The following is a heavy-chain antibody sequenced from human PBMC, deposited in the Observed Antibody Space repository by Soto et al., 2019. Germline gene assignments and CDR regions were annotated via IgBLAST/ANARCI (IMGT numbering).Heavy chain of an antibody. D-gene: IGHD2-15*01. V-gene: IGHV1-69*12. Sequence: QVQLVQSGAEVKKPGSSVKVSCKASGGTFSSYAISWVRQAPGQGLEWREGIIPIFGTTNYAQKFQGRVTITADESXRXSYMELSSLRSEDTAMYYCARVVTVVKSFHYWYFDLWGRGTLVTVSS. CDR2: IIPIFGTT. J-gene: IGHJ2*01. CDR3: ARVVTVVKSFHYWYFDL. CDR1: GGTFSSYA.